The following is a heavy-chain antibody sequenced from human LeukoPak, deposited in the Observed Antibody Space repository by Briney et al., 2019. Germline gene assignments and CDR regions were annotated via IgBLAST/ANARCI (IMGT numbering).Heavy chain of an antibody. CDR2: IRSKANSYAT. V-gene: IGHV3-73*01. J-gene: IGHJ4*02. CDR1: GFTFSGSA. CDR3: TGTSGSYFRLIDY. D-gene: IGHD1-26*01. Sequence: GGSLRLSCAASGFTFSGSAMHWVRQASGKGLEWVGRIRSKANSYATAYAASVKGRFTISRDDSKNTAYLQMNSLKTEDTAVYYCTGTSGSYFRLIDYWGQGTLVTVSS.